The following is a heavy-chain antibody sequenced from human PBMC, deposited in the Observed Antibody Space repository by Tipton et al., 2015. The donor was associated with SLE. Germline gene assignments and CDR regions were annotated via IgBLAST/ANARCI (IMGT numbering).Heavy chain of an antibody. Sequence: QLVQSGTEVKKPGESLKISCTGSGYNFATYWIGWVRQMPGKGLEWMGIIYPGDSDTRYSPSFQGRVTIPADKTISAAYLQWSSLEASDTAMYFCARDPHYDSTGFLDYFDYWGQGTLVTVSS. J-gene: IGHJ4*01. V-gene: IGHV5-51*01. D-gene: IGHD3-22*01. CDR3: ARDPHYDSTGFLDYFDY. CDR2: IYPGDSDT. CDR1: GYNFATYW.